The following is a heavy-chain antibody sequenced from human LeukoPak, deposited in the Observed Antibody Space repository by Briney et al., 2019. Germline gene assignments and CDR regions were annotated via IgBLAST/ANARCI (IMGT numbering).Heavy chain of an antibody. Sequence: ASVKVSCKASGYTFTGYYMHWVRQAPGRGLEWVGRINPNSGATNYAQKFQGRVTMTRDTSISTAYMELSRLRSDDTAVYYCARDIAAPYYNFWSDYGMDVWGQGTTVTVSS. CDR2: INPNSGAT. V-gene: IGHV1-2*06. D-gene: IGHD3-3*01. J-gene: IGHJ6*02. CDR3: ARDIAAPYYNFWSDYGMDV. CDR1: GYTFTGYY.